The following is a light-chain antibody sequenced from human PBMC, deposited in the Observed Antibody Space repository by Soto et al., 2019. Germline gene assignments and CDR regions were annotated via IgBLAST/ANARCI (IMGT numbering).Light chain of an antibody. J-gene: IGKJ2*01. CDR1: QSVGSS. CDR3: QQYNDWPYT. V-gene: IGKV3-15*01. Sequence: EIVLTQSPGTLSVSPGERATLSCRASQSVGSSLAWYQQKPGQAPRLLIYGASTRATGLPARFSGSGSGTEFTLTISSLQSEDFAVYYCQQYNDWPYTFGQGTKVDIK. CDR2: GAS.